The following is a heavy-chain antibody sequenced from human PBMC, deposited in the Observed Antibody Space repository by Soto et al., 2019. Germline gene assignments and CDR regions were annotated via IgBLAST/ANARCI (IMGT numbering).Heavy chain of an antibody. V-gene: IGHV3-30*03. J-gene: IGHJ4*02. CDR2: ISYDGSNK. CDR3: VGGQYYFDY. CDR1: GFPFTTYG. Sequence: VQLVESGGGMVQPGRSLRLSCAASGFPFTTYGMHWVREGPGKGLEWVAVISYDGSNKYYADSVKGRFTISRDNSKNTLYLQMNSLRPEDTALYYCVGGQYYFDYRGQGTLVTVSS. D-gene: IGHD3-10*01.